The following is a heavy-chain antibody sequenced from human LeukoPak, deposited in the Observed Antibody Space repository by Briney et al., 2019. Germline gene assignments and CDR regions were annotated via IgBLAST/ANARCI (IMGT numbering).Heavy chain of an antibody. CDR1: GGTFSSYA. Sequence: SVKVSCKASGGTFSSYAISWVRQAPGQGLEWMGGIIPIFGTANYAQKFQGRVTITTDESTSTAYMELSSVRSEDTAVYYCARVPSMGSSGYYFDYWGQGTLVTVSS. J-gene: IGHJ4*02. CDR2: IIPIFGTA. D-gene: IGHD3-22*01. CDR3: ARVPSMGSSGYYFDY. V-gene: IGHV1-69*05.